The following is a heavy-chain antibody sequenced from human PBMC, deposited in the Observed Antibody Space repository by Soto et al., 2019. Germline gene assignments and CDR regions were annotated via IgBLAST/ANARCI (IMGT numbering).Heavy chain of an antibody. V-gene: IGHV1-69*01. CDR2: IIPIFGTA. CDR3: ARGPYCRGGSCYGFFDY. J-gene: IGHJ4*02. D-gene: IGHD2-15*01. CDR1: GGTFSSYA. Sequence: QVQLVQSGAEVKKPGSSVKVSCKASGGTFSSYAISWVRQAPGQGLEWMGGIIPIFGTANYAQKFQGRVTITADESTSTAYMELSSRRSEDTAVYYCARGPYCRGGSCYGFFDYWGQGTLVTVSS.